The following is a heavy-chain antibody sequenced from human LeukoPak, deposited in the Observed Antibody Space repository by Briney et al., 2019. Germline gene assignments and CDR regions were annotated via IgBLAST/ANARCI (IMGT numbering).Heavy chain of an antibody. CDR3: AKDLYGDYMIDY. D-gene: IGHD4-17*01. J-gene: IGHJ4*02. V-gene: IGHV3-23*01. Sequence: GGSLRLSCAASGFTFSSYAMSWVRQAPGKGLEWVSAISGSDGSTYYADSVKGRFTISRDNSKNTLYLQMNSLRAEDTAVYYCAKDLYGDYMIDYWGQGTLVTVSS. CDR1: GFTFSSYA. CDR2: ISGSDGST.